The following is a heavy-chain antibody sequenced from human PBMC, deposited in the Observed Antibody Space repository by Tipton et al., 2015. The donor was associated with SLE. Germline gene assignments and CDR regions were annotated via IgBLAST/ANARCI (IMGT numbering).Heavy chain of an antibody. CDR2: VSYSGST. D-gene: IGHD3-3*01. V-gene: IGHV4-59*01. Sequence: LRLSCTVSGASISTYYWSWIRQPPGKGLEWIGYVSYSGSTHYNPSLKSRVIMSVDTSKNEFSLKVSSVTAADTAVYYCAREGLRFLHMDVWGRGTTVIVSS. CDR1: GASISTYY. J-gene: IGHJ6*04. CDR3: AREGLRFLHMDV.